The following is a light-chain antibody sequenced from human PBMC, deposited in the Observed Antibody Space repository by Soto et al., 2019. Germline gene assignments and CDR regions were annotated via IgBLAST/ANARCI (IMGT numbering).Light chain of an antibody. V-gene: IGLV1-40*01. CDR3: QSYDSSLSGSNVV. CDR1: SSNIGAGYD. J-gene: IGLJ2*01. CDR2: GNS. Sequence: QLVLTQPPSVSGAPGQRVTISCTGSSSNIGAGYDVHWYQQLPGTAPKLLIYGNSNRPSGVPDRFSGSKSGTSASLAITGLQAEDEADYYGQSYDSSLSGSNVVFGGGTKVTVL.